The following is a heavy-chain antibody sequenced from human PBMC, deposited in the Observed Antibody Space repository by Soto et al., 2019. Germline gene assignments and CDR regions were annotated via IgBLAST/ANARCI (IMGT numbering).Heavy chain of an antibody. Sequence: SETLSLTCTVSGGSVSSGSYYWSWIRQPPGKGLEWIGYIYYSGSTNYNPSLKSRVTISVDTSKNQFSLKLSSVAAADTAVYYCARAGGDYYDSSGYYGYWGQGTLVTVSS. V-gene: IGHV4-61*01. D-gene: IGHD3-22*01. CDR3: ARAGGDYYDSSGYYGY. CDR1: GGSVSSGSYY. CDR2: IYYSGST. J-gene: IGHJ4*02.